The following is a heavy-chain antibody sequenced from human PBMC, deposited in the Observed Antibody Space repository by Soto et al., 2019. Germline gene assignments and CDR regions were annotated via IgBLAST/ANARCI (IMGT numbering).Heavy chain of an antibody. Sequence: QVQLQESGPGLVKPSGTLSLTCAVSGGSISSSNWWSWVRQPPGKGLEWIGEIYHRGSTNYNPSLKSRVTISVDKSKNQFSLKLSSVTAADTAVYYCASLPDSSGYYLAGVYWGQGTLVTVSS. V-gene: IGHV4-4*02. CDR1: GGSISSSNW. CDR3: ASLPDSSGYYLAGVY. D-gene: IGHD3-22*01. CDR2: IYHRGST. J-gene: IGHJ4*02.